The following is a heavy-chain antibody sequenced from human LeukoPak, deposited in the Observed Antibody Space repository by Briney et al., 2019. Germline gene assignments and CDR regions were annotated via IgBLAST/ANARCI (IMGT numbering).Heavy chain of an antibody. CDR2: IKQDGNEK. CDR1: GFTFSNYW. CDR3: AKPITVSGATDGFDI. Sequence: PGGSLRLSCAASGFTFSNYWMNWVRQAPGKGLEGVANIKQDGNEKYYVDSVKGRFTISRDNAKNSLYLQMDSLRVEDTAVYYCAKPITVSGATDGFDIWGQGTMVTVSS. J-gene: IGHJ3*02. V-gene: IGHV3-7*01. D-gene: IGHD3-3*01.